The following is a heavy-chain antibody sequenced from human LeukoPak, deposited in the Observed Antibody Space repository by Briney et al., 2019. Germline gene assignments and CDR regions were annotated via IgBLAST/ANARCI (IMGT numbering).Heavy chain of an antibody. CDR1: GYTFTSYY. CDR3: ARGDSTRWRGDHWFDP. V-gene: IGHV1-46*01. CDR2: INPSGGST. J-gene: IGHJ5*02. D-gene: IGHD6-13*01. Sequence: ASVKVSCKASGYTFTSYYMHWVRQAPGQGLEWMGIINPSGGSTSYAQKFQGRVTMTRDTSTSTVYMELSSLRSEDTAVYYCARGDSTRWRGDHWFDPWGQGIPVTVSS.